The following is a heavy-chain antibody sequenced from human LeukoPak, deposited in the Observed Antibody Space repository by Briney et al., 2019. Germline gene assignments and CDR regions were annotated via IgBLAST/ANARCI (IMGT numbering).Heavy chain of an antibody. CDR1: GFTFSSYS. CDR3: ARDRSGCSSTSCYPNDAFDI. Sequence: GGSLRLSCAASGFTFSSYSMNWVRQAPGKGLEWVSYISSSSSTIYYADSVKGRFTISRDNAKNSLYLQMNSLRAEDTAVYYCARDRSGCSSTSCYPNDAFDIWGQGTMVTVSS. D-gene: IGHD2-2*01. J-gene: IGHJ3*02. V-gene: IGHV3-48*04. CDR2: ISSSSSTI.